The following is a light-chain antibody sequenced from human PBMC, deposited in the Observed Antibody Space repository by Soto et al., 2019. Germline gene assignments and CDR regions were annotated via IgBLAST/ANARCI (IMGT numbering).Light chain of an antibody. Sequence: QSVLTQPPSVSVVPGQRVTISCTGNNSNLGAGYDVHWYQQLPGAAPKLVVFGNRNRPSGVPERFSGSKSGTSASLAITGLQAEDEADYYCQAYDYSLTAFVFGGGTKLTVL. CDR1: NSNLGAGYD. V-gene: IGLV1-40*01. J-gene: IGLJ3*02. CDR3: QAYDYSLTAFV. CDR2: GNR.